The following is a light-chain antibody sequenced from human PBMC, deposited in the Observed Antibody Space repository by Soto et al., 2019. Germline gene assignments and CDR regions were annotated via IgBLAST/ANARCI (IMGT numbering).Light chain of an antibody. V-gene: IGKV3-20*01. J-gene: IGKJ5*01. CDR1: KSVSSSY. Sequence: EIVLTQSPGTLSLSPGERATLSCRASKSVSSSYLAWYQQKPGQAPRLLIYGASSRATGIPDRFSGSGSGTDFTLTISRLEPEDFAVYSCQQYGSSPPITFGQGTRLEMK. CDR3: QQYGSSPPIT. CDR2: GAS.